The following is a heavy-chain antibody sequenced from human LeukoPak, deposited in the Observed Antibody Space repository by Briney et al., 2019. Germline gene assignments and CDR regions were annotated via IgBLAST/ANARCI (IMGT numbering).Heavy chain of an antibody. J-gene: IGHJ6*03. CDR1: GYTFTSYV. CDR3: ARRWSTVATNLDYYYYMDV. D-gene: IGHD5-12*01. Sequence: ASVKVSCKASGYTFTSYVLSRVGQAPGQGLEWMGWISAYNGNTNYAQKLQGRVTMTTDTSTTTAYMELRSLRSDDTAVYYCARRWSTVATNLDYYYYMDVWGKGTTVTVSS. CDR2: ISAYNGNT. V-gene: IGHV1-18*01.